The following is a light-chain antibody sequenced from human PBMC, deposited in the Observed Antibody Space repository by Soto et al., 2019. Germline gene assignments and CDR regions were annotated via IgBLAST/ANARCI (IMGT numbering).Light chain of an antibody. CDR3: HQYNSYSRT. CDR2: KAS. CDR1: QSISDW. V-gene: IGKV1-5*03. Sequence: DIQMTQSPSTLSASVGDRVTITCRASQSISDWLAWYQQKPGKAPKLLIYKASSLESGVPSRFSGSGSGTDFTLTISSLQPDDFATYYYHQYNSYSRTFGQGTKVEV. J-gene: IGKJ1*01.